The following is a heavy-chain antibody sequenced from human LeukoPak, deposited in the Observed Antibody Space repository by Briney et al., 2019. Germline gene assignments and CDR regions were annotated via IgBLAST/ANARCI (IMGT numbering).Heavy chain of an antibody. V-gene: IGHV3-23*01. Sequence: GGSLRLSCAASGITFRTYAMTWVRQPPGKGLEWVSSISSSGTGTYYADSVKGRFTISRDNSKNTLYLQMNSLRAEDTAVYYCAKDGDPTAAAGDYYYYYMDVWGKGTTVTVSS. CDR3: AKDGDPTAAAGDYYYYYMDV. J-gene: IGHJ6*03. CDR1: GITFRTYA. D-gene: IGHD6-13*01. CDR2: ISSSGTGT.